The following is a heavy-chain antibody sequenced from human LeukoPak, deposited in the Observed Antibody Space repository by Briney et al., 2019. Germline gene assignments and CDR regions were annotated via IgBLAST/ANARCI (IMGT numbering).Heavy chain of an antibody. D-gene: IGHD2-21*02. CDR3: ARLASRGGDSYYYYGMDV. CDR1: GGSISRSSYY. CDR2: IYYSGSA. V-gene: IGHV4-39*01. J-gene: IGHJ6*02. Sequence: NPSETLSLTCTVSGGSISRSSYYWAWIRQPPGKGLEWIGSIYYSGSAYYNPSLESRVTISVDTSKNQFSLKLSSVTAADTAVYYCARLASRGGDSYYYYGMDVWGQGTTVTVSS.